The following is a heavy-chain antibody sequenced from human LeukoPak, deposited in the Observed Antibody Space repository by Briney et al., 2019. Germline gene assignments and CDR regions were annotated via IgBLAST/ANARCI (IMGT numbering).Heavy chain of an antibody. V-gene: IGHV1-2*02. Sequence: ASVKASCKASGYTFTGYYMHWVRQAPGQGLEWMGWINPNSGGTNYAQKFQGRVTMTRDTSISTAYMELSRLRSDDTAVYYCARAYYDFWSGLPVDYWGQGTLVTVSS. CDR2: INPNSGGT. J-gene: IGHJ4*02. D-gene: IGHD3-3*01. CDR3: ARAYYDFWSGLPVDY. CDR1: GYTFTGYY.